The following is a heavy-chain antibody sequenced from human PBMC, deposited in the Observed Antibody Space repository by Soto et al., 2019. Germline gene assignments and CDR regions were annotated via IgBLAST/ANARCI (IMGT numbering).Heavy chain of an antibody. CDR3: ARVYDWNGNSIDY. CDR1: GFTFSSYN. Sequence: GGSLRLSCAASGFTFSSYNMNWVRQAPGKGLEWVSFISRGSSTIYYADSVKGRFTISRDNAKNSLYLQMNSLRDEDTAVYYCARVYDWNGNSIDYWGQGTLVTVSS. V-gene: IGHV3-48*02. J-gene: IGHJ4*02. CDR2: ISRGSSTI. D-gene: IGHD1-1*01.